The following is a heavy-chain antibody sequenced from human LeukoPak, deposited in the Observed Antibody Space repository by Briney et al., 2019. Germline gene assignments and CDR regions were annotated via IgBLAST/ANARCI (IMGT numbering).Heavy chain of an antibody. Sequence: ESLKISCKGSGYSFTSYWIGWVRQMPGKGLEWMGIIYPSDSDTRYSPSFQGQVTISADKSISTAYLQWNSLKASDTATYYCARHSVRRTYYFDNWGQGTLVSLSS. V-gene: IGHV5-51*01. CDR3: ARHSVRRTYYFDN. D-gene: IGHD3-10*02. CDR2: IYPSDSDT. J-gene: IGHJ4*02. CDR1: GYSFTSYW.